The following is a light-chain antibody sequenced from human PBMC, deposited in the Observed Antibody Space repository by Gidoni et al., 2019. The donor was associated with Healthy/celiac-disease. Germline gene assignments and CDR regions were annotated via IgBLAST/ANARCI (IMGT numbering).Light chain of an antibody. V-gene: IGKV1-33*01. Sequence: DIQMTQSPSSLSASVGDRVTITCQASQDSSNYLNWYQQKPGKAPKLLVYDASNLETGVPSRFIGSGSVTDFTYTISSLQPEDIATYYCQQYDNLPITFGQGTRLEIK. CDR2: DAS. J-gene: IGKJ5*01. CDR1: QDSSNY. CDR3: QQYDNLPIT.